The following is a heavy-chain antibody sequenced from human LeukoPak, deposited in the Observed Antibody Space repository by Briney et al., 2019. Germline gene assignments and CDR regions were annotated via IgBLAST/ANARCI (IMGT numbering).Heavy chain of an antibody. CDR1: GGTFSSYA. J-gene: IGHJ3*02. CDR2: IIPIFGTA. Sequence: SVKVSCKASGGTFSSYAISWVRQAPGQGLEWMGGIIPIFGTANYAQKFQGGVTITTDESTSTAYMELSSLRSEDTAVYYCARDIAEPTAEHAFDIWGQGTMVTVSS. V-gene: IGHV1-69*05. CDR3: ARDIAEPTAEHAFDI. D-gene: IGHD4-11*01.